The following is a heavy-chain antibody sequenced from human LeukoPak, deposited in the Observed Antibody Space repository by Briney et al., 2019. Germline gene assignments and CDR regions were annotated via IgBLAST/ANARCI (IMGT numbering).Heavy chain of an antibody. D-gene: IGHD2-2*01. CDR1: GYTFTSYG. CDR2: ISAYNGNT. V-gene: IGHV1-18*01. J-gene: IGHJ5*02. CDR3: ARDLLGYCSSTSCSTNWFDP. Sequence: ASVKVSCKASGYTFTSYGISWVRQAPGQGLEWMGWISAYNGNTNYAQKLQGRVTMTADTSTSTAYMELRSLRSDDTAVYYCARDLLGYCSSTSCSTNWFDPWGQGTLVTVSS.